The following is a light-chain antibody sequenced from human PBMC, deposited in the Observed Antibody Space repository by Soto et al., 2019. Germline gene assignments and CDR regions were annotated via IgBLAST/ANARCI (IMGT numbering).Light chain of an antibody. Sequence: QLVLTQSPSASASLGASVKLTCTLSSGHSSYAIAWHQQQPEKGPRYLMKLKSDGSHSKGDGIPDRFSGSSSGTERYLTISSLHSEDEADYYCQTWDTAIRVFGGGTKVTVL. CDR3: QTWDTAIRV. CDR1: SGHSSYA. V-gene: IGLV4-69*01. CDR2: LKSDGSH. J-gene: IGLJ2*01.